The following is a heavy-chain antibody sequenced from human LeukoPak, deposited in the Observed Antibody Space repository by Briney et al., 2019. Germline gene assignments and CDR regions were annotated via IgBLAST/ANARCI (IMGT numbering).Heavy chain of an antibody. CDR1: NYTFTSYG. CDR3: ARDGSGVWFDY. CDR2: INAYNGDT. J-gene: IGHJ4*02. Sequence: EASVKVSCKASNYTFTSYGISWVRQAPGQGLEWMAWINAYNGDTNYAQKFQGRVTLTTDTSTSTAYMELRSLRSDDTAVYYCARDGSGVWFDYWGQGTQVTVSS. D-gene: IGHD3-10*01. V-gene: IGHV1-18*01.